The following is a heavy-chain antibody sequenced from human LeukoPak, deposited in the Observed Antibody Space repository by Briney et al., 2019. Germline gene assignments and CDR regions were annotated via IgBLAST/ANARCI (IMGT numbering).Heavy chain of an antibody. CDR2: IFQSGST. Sequence: SETLPLTCAVSGGSISSGGYSWSWIRQPPGKGLEWIGYIFQSGSTYYNPSLKSRVTISVDRSKNQFSLKLSSVTAADTAVYYCARVGSDWNDVRYNWFDPWGQGTLVTVSS. J-gene: IGHJ5*02. V-gene: IGHV4-30-2*01. CDR3: ARVGSDWNDVRYNWFDP. CDR1: GGSISSGGYS. D-gene: IGHD1-1*01.